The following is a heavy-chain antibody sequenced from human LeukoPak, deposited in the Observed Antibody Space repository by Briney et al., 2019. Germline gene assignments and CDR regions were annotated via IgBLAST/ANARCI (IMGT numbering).Heavy chain of an antibody. V-gene: IGHV1-8*01. CDR3: ARASRGYSYGVYYYYYKDV. Sequence: ASVKVSCKASGYTFTSYDINWVRQATGQGLEWMGWMNPNSGNTGYAQKFQGRVTMTRNTSISTAYMELSSLRSEDTAVYYCARASRGYSYGVYYYYYKDVWGKGTTVTVSS. J-gene: IGHJ6*03. CDR2: MNPNSGNT. CDR1: GYTFTSYD. D-gene: IGHD5-18*01.